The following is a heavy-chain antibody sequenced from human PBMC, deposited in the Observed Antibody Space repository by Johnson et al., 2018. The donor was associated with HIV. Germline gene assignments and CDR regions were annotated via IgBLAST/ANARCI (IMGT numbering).Heavy chain of an antibody. CDR3: AREDLYGAGPDAFDI. CDR1: GFTFDDYG. J-gene: IGHJ3*02. Sequence: QVQLVESGGGVVRPGGSLRLSCAASGFTFDDYGMSWVRQAPGKGLEWVTIISHDGNNKYYVDSVKGRFTISRDNSKNTLYLQMNSLRAEDTAVYYCAREDLYGAGPDAFDIWGQGTMVTVSS. V-gene: IGHV3-30*03. CDR2: ISHDGNNK. D-gene: IGHD4-17*01.